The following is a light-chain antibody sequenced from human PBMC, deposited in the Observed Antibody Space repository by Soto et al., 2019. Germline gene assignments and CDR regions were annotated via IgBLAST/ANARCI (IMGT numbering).Light chain of an antibody. J-gene: IGLJ3*02. CDR3: SSYSGTINWV. Sequence: QSALTQPPSASGSPGQSVTISCTGTSSDVGGYNYVSWYQQHPDKAPKIMIYEVSKRPSGIPDRFSGSKSGNTASLTVSGLQAEDEADYYCSSYSGTINWVFGGGTKVTVL. CDR2: EVS. CDR1: SSDVGGYNY. V-gene: IGLV2-8*01.